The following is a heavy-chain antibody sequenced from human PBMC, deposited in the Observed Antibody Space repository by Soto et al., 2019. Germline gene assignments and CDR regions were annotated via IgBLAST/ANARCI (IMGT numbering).Heavy chain of an antibody. CDR1: GFTFSNYA. CDR3: AKNRRAYYFDSSEAFDL. CDR2: ISDSGGNT. D-gene: IGHD3-22*01. V-gene: IGHV3-23*01. J-gene: IGHJ3*01. Sequence: EVQLLESGGGLAQPGGSLRLSCAASGFTFSNYAMAWVRQAPGKGLEWVSVISDSGGNTYNADSVRGRFTFSRDNSKNTLYLQMNSLRADDTAVYYCAKNRRAYYFDSSEAFDLWGQGTMVTVSA.